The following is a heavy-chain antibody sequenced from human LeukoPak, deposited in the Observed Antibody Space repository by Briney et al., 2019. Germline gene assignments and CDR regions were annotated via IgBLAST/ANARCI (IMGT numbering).Heavy chain of an antibody. CDR1: GESIRSTTF. D-gene: IGHD1-26*01. CDR2: TSHAGIS. V-gene: IGHV4-39*01. J-gene: IGHJ5*02. CDR3: ARRGGHRWDVGNWFAP. Sequence: PSETLSLTCSVSGESIRSTTFWAWIRQSPGMGLEWIASTSHAGISYYNPSLSSRVTVSADSSKNQLALRLSSVTAADAAVYDCARRGGHRWDVGNWFAPWGQGTPVTVSS.